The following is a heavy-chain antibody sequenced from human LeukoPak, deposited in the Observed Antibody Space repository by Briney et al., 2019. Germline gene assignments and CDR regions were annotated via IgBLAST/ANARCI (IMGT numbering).Heavy chain of an antibody. V-gene: IGHV4-34*01. CDR1: GGSFGGYY. CDR3: ARDSLGGLVDY. Sequence: ESSETLSLTCAVYGGSFGGYYWSWIRQPPGKGLEWIGEINHSGSTNYNPSLKSRVTISVDTSKNQFSLKLSSVTAADTAVYYCARDSLGGLVDYWGQGTLVTVSS. D-gene: IGHD3-16*01. J-gene: IGHJ4*02. CDR2: INHSGST.